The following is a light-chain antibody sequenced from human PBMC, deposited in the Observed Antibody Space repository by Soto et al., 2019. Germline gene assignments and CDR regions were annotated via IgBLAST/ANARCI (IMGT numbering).Light chain of an antibody. CDR1: SSNIGSNT. J-gene: IGLJ2*01. CDR3: AAWDGSLNGVL. CDR2: NNN. Sequence: QSVLTQPPSASGTPGQRVTISCSGSSSNIGSNTVNWYQQLPGTAPKLLIYNNNQRPSGVPDRFSGSKSGTSASLAISGLQSDDEADYYCAAWDGSLNGVLFGGGTKLTVL. V-gene: IGLV1-44*01.